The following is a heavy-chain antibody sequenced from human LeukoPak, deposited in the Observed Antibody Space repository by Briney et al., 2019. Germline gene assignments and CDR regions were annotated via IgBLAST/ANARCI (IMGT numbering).Heavy chain of an antibody. V-gene: IGHV4-34*01. CDR3: ARSSRITIFGVVITWGYYFDY. CDR1: GGSFSDFY. CDR2: VNYSGST. J-gene: IGHJ4*02. D-gene: IGHD3-3*01. Sequence: SETLSLTCAVSGGSFSDFYWNWIRQRPGKGLEWIGEVNYSGSTYSNPSLKSRVIISVDTSQNQFSLKLSSVTAADTALYYCARSSRITIFGVVITWGYYFDYWGQGTLVTVSS.